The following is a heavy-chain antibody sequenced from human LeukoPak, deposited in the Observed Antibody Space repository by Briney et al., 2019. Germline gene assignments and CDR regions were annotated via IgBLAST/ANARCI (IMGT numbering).Heavy chain of an antibody. J-gene: IGHJ6*03. V-gene: IGHV3-74*01. CDR2: INSDGITT. Sequence: GGSLRLSCAASGFTFSSYWMHWVRQAPGKGLVWVSRINSDGITTSYADSVKGRFTISRGNAKNTLYLQMNSLRAEDTAVYYCARVGSSGFPYYYYYYMDVWGKGTTVTVSS. CDR3: ARVGSSGFPYYYYYYMDV. D-gene: IGHD6-19*01. CDR1: GFTFSSYW.